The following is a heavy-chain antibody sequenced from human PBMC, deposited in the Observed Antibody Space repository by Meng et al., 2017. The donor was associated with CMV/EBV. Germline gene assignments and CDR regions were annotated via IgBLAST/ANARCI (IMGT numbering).Heavy chain of an antibody. CDR1: GFTFGDYA. V-gene: IGHV3-23*01. D-gene: IGHD6-19*01. J-gene: IGHJ4*02. CDR3: AKDVGGERWIAVAGTFGY. Sequence: GESLKISCTASGFTFGDYAMSWVRQALGKGLEWVSAISGSGGSTYYADSVKGRFTISRDNSKNTLYLQMNSLRAEDTAVYYCAKDVGGERWIAVAGTFGYWGQGTLVTVSS. CDR2: ISGSGGST.